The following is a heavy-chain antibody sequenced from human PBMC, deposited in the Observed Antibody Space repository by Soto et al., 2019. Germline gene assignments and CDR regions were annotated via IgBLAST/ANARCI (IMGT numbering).Heavy chain of an antibody. CDR3: AKGLEDYRGRDYYYGLDV. J-gene: IGHJ6*02. CDR2: ISGSGGGT. Sequence: GGSLRLSCAASGFIFMSYVMNWVRQAPGKGLEWVSVISGSGGGTYYADSVKGRFTISRDNSNNKLYLQMNRLRAEDTAVYYCAKGLEDYRGRDYYYGLDVWGQGTTVTVSS. D-gene: IGHD1-26*01. CDR1: GFIFMSYV. V-gene: IGHV3-23*01.